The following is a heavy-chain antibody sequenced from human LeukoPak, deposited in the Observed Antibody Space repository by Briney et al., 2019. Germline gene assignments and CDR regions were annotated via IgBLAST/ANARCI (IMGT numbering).Heavy chain of an antibody. CDR3: AKVLDSSRYWYFDL. J-gene: IGHJ2*01. CDR2: ISGSGAYT. CDR1: GFTFSSYA. V-gene: IGHV3-23*01. Sequence: GGSLRLSCAASGFTFSSYAMTWVRQAPGKGLEWVSAISGSGAYTYHEDSVKGRFTISRDNSKNTLYLQMNSLRAEDTAVYYCAKVLDSSRYWYFDLWGRGTLVTVSS. D-gene: IGHD6-6*01.